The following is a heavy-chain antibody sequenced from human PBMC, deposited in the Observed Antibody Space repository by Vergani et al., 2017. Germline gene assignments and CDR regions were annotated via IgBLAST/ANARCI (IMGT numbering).Heavy chain of an antibody. CDR2: IIPIFGTA. J-gene: IGHJ5*02. CDR3: ARWGYCSSTSCYRGDLSFDP. Sequence: QVQLVQSGAEVKKPGSSVKVSCKASGDTFSSYAISWVRQAPGQGLEWMGGIIPIFGTANYAQKFQGRVTITADESTSTAYMELSSLRSEDTAVYYCARWGYCSSTSCYRGDLSFDPWGQGTLVTVSS. D-gene: IGHD2-2*01. V-gene: IGHV1-69*12. CDR1: GDTFSSYA.